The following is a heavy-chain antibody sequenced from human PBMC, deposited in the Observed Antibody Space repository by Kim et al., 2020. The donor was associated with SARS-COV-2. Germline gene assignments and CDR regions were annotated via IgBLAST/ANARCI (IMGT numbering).Heavy chain of an antibody. V-gene: IGHV4-34*01. J-gene: IGHJ5*02. CDR1: GGSFSHYY. CDR3: PKVFPLSLCSTQPDGNVVIACLVQGFFP. Sequence: SETLSLTCSVHGGSFSHYYWSWIRQPPGKGLEWIGDINEDGSINYNPSLQSRLTISMDTSKTQFSLKMTSATAADTASPTSPKVFPLSLCSTQPDGNVVIACLVQGFFPW. D-gene: IGHD1-1*01. CDR2: INEDGSI.